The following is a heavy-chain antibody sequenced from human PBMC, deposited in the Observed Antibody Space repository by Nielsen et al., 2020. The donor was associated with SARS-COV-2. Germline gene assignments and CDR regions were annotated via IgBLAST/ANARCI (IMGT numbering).Heavy chain of an antibody. CDR3: ARSRGFDTRDFDY. J-gene: IGHJ4*02. CDR1: GFTFSDAW. V-gene: IGHV3-21*01. D-gene: IGHD3-3*01. Sequence: GGSLRLSCAASGFTFSDAWMSWVRQAPGKGLEWVSSISSSSIYIYYADSVKGRFTISRDNANNSLYLQMNSLRAEDTAVYYCARSRGFDTRDFDYWGQGALVTVSS. CDR2: ISSSSIYI.